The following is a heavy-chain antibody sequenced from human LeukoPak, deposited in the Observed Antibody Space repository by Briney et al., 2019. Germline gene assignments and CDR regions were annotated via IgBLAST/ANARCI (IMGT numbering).Heavy chain of an antibody. V-gene: IGHV4-59*08. J-gene: IGHJ4*02. Sequence: PETLSLTCTVSGGSISSYYWSWIRQPPGKGLEWIGYIYYSGSTNYNPSLKSRVTISVDTSKNQFSLKLSSVTAADTAVYYCARDYGDYLFDYWGQGTLVTVSS. CDR1: GGSISSYY. CDR3: ARDYGDYLFDY. D-gene: IGHD4-17*01. CDR2: IYYSGST.